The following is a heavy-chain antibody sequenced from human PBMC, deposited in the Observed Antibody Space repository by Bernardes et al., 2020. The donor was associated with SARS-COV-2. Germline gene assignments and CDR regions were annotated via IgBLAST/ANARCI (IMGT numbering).Heavy chain of an antibody. CDR1: GGSISRSYNY. D-gene: IGHD2-8*01. CDR3: ARHIRTCTRGVCYTYYYYRLNV. Sequence: SETLSLTCTVSGGSISRSYNYWGWIRQPPGKGLEWIGSIYYSGSTDYNPSLKSRVTISVDKSKNQFSLKLSAVTAADTAVYYFARHIRTCTRGVCYTYYYYRLNVWGQGSTVTVSS. CDR2: IYYSGST. J-gene: IGHJ6*02. V-gene: IGHV4-39*01.